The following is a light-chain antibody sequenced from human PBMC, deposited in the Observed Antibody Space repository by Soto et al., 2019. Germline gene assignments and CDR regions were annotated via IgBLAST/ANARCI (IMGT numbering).Light chain of an antibody. CDR3: QQYGSSLMHT. V-gene: IGKV3-20*01. Sequence: EIVLTQSPGTLSLSPGERATLSCRASQSVYSNYLAWYQQKPGQAPRLLIYGASSRATGIPDRFSGSGSGTDFTLAISSLEPEDFAVYYCQQYGSSLMHTFGQGTKLEIK. CDR1: QSVYSNY. J-gene: IGKJ2*01. CDR2: GAS.